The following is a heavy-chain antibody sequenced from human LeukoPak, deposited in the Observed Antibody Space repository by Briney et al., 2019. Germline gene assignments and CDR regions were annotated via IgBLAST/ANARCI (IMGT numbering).Heavy chain of an antibody. CDR1: GFNFSSYA. D-gene: IGHD4-17*01. J-gene: IGHJ3*02. CDR3: ATTTVTTFFDAFDI. Sequence: GRSLRLSCAASGFNFSSYAMHWVRQAPGKGLEWVAVISYDGSNKYYADSVKGRFTISRDNSKNTLYLQMNSLRAEDTAVYYCATTTVTTFFDAFDIWGQGTMVTVSS. V-gene: IGHV3-30*04. CDR2: ISYDGSNK.